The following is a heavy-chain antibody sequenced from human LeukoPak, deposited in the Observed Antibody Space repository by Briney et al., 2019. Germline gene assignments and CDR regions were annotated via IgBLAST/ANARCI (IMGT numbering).Heavy chain of an antibody. J-gene: IGHJ4*02. Sequence: GGSLRLSCAASGFTVSSNYMSWVRQAPGKGLEWVSVIYSGGSTYYADSVKGRFTISRDNSKNTLYLQMNSLRAEDTAVYYCARDPPYYGSGSSYYFDYWGQGTLVTVSS. D-gene: IGHD3-10*01. V-gene: IGHV3-66*01. CDR2: IYSGGST. CDR3: ARDPPYYGSGSSYYFDY. CDR1: GFTVSSNY.